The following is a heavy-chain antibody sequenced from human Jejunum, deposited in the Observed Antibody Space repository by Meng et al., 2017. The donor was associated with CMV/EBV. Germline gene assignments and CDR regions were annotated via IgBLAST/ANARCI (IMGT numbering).Heavy chain of an antibody. J-gene: IGHJ6*02. V-gene: IGHV4-39*07. D-gene: IGHD2-15*01. CDR2: IYYTGTT. CDR1: YD. CDR3: ARHDCSGGSCYSGAYYYYTMDV. Sequence: YDWGWIRQPPGKGLECIENIYYTGTTSSSPSLKSPVPLSLTPSNHPFSLRLSSVTAADTAVYYCARHDCSGGSCYSGAYYYYTMDVWGQGTTVTVSS.